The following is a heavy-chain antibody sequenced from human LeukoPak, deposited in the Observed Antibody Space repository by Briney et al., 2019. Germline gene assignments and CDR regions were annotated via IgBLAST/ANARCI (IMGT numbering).Heavy chain of an antibody. V-gene: IGHV4-34*01. Sequence: PSETLSLTCAVYGGSFSGYYWSWIRQPPGKGLEWIGEINHSGGTNYNPSLKSRVTISVDTSKNQFSLKLSSVTAADTAVYYCASRPYYGSGRFDYWGQGTLVTVSS. CDR3: ASRPYYGSGRFDY. D-gene: IGHD3-10*01. J-gene: IGHJ4*02. CDR1: GGSFSGYY. CDR2: INHSGGT.